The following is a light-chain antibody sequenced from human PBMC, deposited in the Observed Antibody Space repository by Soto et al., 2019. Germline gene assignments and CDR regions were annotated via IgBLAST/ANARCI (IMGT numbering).Light chain of an antibody. J-gene: IGKJ1*01. CDR3: QQYGSSPTT. Sequence: EIVLTQSPGTLSLSPGERATLSCRASQSVSSSYLAWYQQKPGQAPSLLIYGASSRATGIPDRFSGSGSGTDFTLTISRLEPEDFAVYFCQQYGSSPTTFGQGTKVEIK. V-gene: IGKV3-20*01. CDR2: GAS. CDR1: QSVSSSY.